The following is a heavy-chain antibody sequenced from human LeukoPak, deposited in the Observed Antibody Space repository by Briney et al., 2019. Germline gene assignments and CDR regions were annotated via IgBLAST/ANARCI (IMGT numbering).Heavy chain of an antibody. V-gene: IGHV1-18*01. Sequence: ASVKVSCKAFGYTFTKYGISWVRQAPGQGLEWMGWISIIDGNTNYAQKLQGGVTMTTDTSTNTVYMELRSLRFDDTAVYYCARDSDTTSGRDPWGQGTLVTVSS. CDR3: ARDSDTTSGRDP. D-gene: IGHD1-26*01. CDR1: GYTFTKYG. J-gene: IGHJ5*02. CDR2: ISIIDGNT.